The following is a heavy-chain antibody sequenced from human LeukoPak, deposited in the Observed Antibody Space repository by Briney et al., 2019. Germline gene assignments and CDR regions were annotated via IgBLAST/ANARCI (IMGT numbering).Heavy chain of an antibody. CDR3: ARERGTRGYSYGFFDY. Sequence: SETLSLTCTVSGGSISSYYWNWIRQPAGKGLEWIGRIYTSGSTNYNPSLKSRVTMSVDTSKNQFSLKLSSVTAADTAVYYCARERGTRGYSYGFFDYWGQGTLVTVSS. J-gene: IGHJ4*02. CDR1: GGSISSYY. D-gene: IGHD5-18*01. CDR2: IYTSGST. V-gene: IGHV4-4*07.